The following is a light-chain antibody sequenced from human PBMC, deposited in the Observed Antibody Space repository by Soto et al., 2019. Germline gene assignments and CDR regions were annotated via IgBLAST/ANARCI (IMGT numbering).Light chain of an antibody. CDR3: QSDDSSMSVWV. CDR2: GNS. CDR1: SSNIGSGYD. V-gene: IGLV1-40*01. J-gene: IGLJ3*02. Sequence: QSVLTQPPSVSGAPGQRVTISCTGSSSNIGSGYDLHWYQPRPGTAPKLLIYGNSNRHSGVPVRFSGSRSGTSASLAITGIKPEYEADYYCQSDDSSMSVWVFGGGTKLTVL.